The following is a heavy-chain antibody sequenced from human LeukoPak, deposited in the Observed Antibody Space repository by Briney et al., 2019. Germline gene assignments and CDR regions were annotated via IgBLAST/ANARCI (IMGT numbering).Heavy chain of an antibody. D-gene: IGHD5-12*01. Sequence: ASVTVSCKASGYTFTSYGISWVRQAPGQGLEWMGWISAYNGNTNYAQKLQGRVTMTRDTSTSTVYMELSSLRSEDTAVYCCARARRYDLVYYFDYWGQGTLVTVSS. CDR3: ARARRYDLVYYFDY. J-gene: IGHJ4*02. CDR1: GYTFTSYG. V-gene: IGHV1-18*01. CDR2: ISAYNGNT.